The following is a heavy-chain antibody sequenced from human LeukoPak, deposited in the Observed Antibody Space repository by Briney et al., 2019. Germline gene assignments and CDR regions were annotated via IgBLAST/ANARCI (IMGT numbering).Heavy chain of an antibody. CDR2: IKSKIDVGTT. V-gene: IGHV3-15*01. CDR3: TREYFWNFVM. Sequence: GGSLRLSCAVSGFSFSNAWMRWVRQAPGKGGEWVGRIKSKIDVGTTDSAAAVKHRFPMSRDDSKNTLYLQMNSLKPDDTAVYYCTREYFWNFVMWGQGTLVTVSS. CDR1: GFSFSNAW. D-gene: IGHD1-7*01. J-gene: IGHJ4*02.